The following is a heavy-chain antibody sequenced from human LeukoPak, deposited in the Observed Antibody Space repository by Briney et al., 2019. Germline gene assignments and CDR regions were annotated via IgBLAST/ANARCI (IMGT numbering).Heavy chain of an antibody. CDR3: ARDGSRITIFGVVSDNWFDP. CDR1: GYTFTGYY. J-gene: IGHJ5*02. V-gene: IGHV1-2*02. Sequence: ASVKVSCKASGYTFTGYYMLWVRQAPGQGLEWMGWINPNSGGTNYAQKFQGRVTMTRDTSISTAYMELSRLRSDDTAVYYCARDGSRITIFGVVSDNWFDPWGQGTLVTVSS. CDR2: INPNSGGT. D-gene: IGHD3-3*01.